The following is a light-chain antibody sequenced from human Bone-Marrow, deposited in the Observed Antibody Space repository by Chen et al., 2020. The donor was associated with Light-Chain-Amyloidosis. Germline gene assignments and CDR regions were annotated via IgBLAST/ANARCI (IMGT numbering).Light chain of an antibody. CDR2: GSS. Sequence: EIVLTQSPGTLSLSPGEGANLSCRTSPTISSNYLTWYQQKSGQAPRLLIYGSSSRATGIPDRVTGSGSGTDITRTINRLEPEDFAMYDCQQYGTSPLTFGGGTKVEIK. J-gene: IGKJ4*02. V-gene: IGKV3-20*01. CDR1: PTISSNY. CDR3: QQYGTSPLT.